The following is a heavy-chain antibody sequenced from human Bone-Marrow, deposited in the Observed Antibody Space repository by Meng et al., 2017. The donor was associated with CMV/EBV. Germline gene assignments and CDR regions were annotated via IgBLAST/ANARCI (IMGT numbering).Heavy chain of an antibody. V-gene: IGHV3-21*01. CDR1: GFTFSSYS. D-gene: IGHD6-6*01. Sequence: GESLKISCAASGFTFSSYSMNWVRQAPGKGLEWVSSISSSSSYIYYADSVKGRFTISRDNAKNSLYLQMNSLRAEDTAVYYCARDRDRSSSQRFDYWGQATLVTVSS. J-gene: IGHJ4*02. CDR2: ISSSSSYI. CDR3: ARDRDRSSSQRFDY.